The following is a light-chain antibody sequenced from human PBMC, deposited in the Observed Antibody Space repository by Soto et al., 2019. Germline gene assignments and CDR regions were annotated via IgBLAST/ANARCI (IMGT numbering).Light chain of an antibody. CDR1: TSDIGDYNY. Sequence: QLVLTQPASVSGSPGQSITISCTGTTSDIGDYNYVSWYQQHAGKAPKLMIYHVTNRPSGVSDRFSGSKSGNTASLTISGLQAEDEADYYCSSYTSSNTYVFGTGTKLTVL. CDR2: HVT. CDR3: SSYTSSNTYV. J-gene: IGLJ1*01. V-gene: IGLV2-14*01.